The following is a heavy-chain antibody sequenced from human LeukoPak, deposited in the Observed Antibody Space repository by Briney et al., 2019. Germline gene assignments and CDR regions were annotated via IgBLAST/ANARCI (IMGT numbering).Heavy chain of an antibody. D-gene: IGHD2-8*01. CDR2: IYSGGST. Sequence: TGGSLRLSCAASGFTVSSNYMSWVRQAPGKGLEWVSVIYSGGSTYYADSVKGRFTISRDNSKSTLYLQMNSLRDDDSAAYFCARVYLERLTAGYFDHWGQGTQVTVSP. V-gene: IGHV3-53*05. CDR3: ARVYLERLTAGYFDH. J-gene: IGHJ4*02. CDR1: GFTVSSNY.